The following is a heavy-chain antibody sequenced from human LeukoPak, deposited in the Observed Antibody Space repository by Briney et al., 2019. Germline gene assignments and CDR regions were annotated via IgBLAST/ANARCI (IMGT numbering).Heavy chain of an antibody. D-gene: IGHD4-23*01. CDR3: ARGRPHGNDY. Sequence: GGSLRLSCAASGFTFSSYWMNWVRQAPGKGLVWVSRIASDGSSTTYADSVKGRFSISRDNAKNTLYLQMNSLGVEDTAVYYCARGRPHGNDYWGQGTLVTVSS. CDR2: IASDGSST. J-gene: IGHJ4*02. V-gene: IGHV3-74*01. CDR1: GFTFSSYW.